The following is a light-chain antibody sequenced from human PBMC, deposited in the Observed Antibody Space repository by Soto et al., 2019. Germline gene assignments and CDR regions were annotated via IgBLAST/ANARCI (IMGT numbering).Light chain of an antibody. V-gene: IGKV1-39*01. J-gene: IGKJ3*01. CDR1: QSISSY. CDR3: RQGHSTPKP. Sequence: DIQMTQSPSSLSASVGDRVTITCRASQSISSYLNWYQQKPGKAPKLLIYAASSLQSGVPSRFSGSGSVTDFTLTISSLQPDDFAYYYHRQGHSTPKPLGPGTKSDIK. CDR2: AAS.